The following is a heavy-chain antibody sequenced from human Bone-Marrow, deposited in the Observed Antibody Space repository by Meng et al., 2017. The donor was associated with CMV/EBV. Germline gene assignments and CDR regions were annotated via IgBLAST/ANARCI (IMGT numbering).Heavy chain of an antibody. V-gene: IGHV3-21*01. Sequence: RLSCAAAGFTFSSYSMNWVRQAPGKGLEWVSSISSSSSYIYYADSVKGRFTISRDNAKNSLYLQMNSLRAEDTAVYYCARGRTTVDYWGQGTLVTVSS. D-gene: IGHD4-17*01. CDR1: GFTFSSYS. CDR3: ARGRTTVDY. J-gene: IGHJ4*02. CDR2: ISSSSSYI.